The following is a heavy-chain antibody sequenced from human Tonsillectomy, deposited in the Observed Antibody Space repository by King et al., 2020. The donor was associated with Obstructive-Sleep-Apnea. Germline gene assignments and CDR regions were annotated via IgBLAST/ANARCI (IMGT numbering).Heavy chain of an antibody. CDR1: GFTFSSSG. J-gene: IGHJ4*02. CDR2: IRYDGSNE. V-gene: IGHV3-30*02. D-gene: IGHD6-6*01. CDR3: AKDNSNWSFDY. Sequence: VQLVESGGGVVQPGGSLRLSCAASGFTFSSSGMHWVRQAPGKGLEWVTFIRYDGSNEYYADSVKGRFSVSRDNSKNALFLQMNNLSAEDTAGYYCAKDNSNWSFDYWGQGILVTVSS.